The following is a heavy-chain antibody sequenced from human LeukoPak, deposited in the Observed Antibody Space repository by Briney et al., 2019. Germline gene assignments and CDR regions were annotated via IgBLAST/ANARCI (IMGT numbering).Heavy chain of an antibody. V-gene: IGHV4-59*12. D-gene: IGHD3-10*01. CDR3: ARGYLTRGGYYFDS. Sequence: SETLSLTCTVSGASLSSYYWSWIRQPPGKGLEWIGYIYYSGSTNYNPSLKSRVTISVDTSKNQFSLQLNSVTPEDTAVYYCARGYLTRGGYYFDSWGQGTLVTVSS. J-gene: IGHJ4*02. CDR1: GASLSSYY. CDR2: IYYSGST.